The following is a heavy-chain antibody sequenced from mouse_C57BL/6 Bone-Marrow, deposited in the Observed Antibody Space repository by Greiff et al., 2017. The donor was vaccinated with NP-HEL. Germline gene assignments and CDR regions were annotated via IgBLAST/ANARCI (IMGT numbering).Heavy chain of an antibody. V-gene: IGHV1-69*01. Sequence: VQLQQPGAELVMPGASVKLSCKASGYTFTSYWMHWVKQRPGQGLEWIGEIDPSASYTNYNQKFKGKSTLTVDKSSSTAYMQLSSLTSEDSAVYYCARDYYGSIWYFDVWGTGTTVTVSS. CDR3: ARDYYGSIWYFDV. D-gene: IGHD1-1*01. J-gene: IGHJ1*03. CDR2: IDPSASYT. CDR1: GYTFTSYW.